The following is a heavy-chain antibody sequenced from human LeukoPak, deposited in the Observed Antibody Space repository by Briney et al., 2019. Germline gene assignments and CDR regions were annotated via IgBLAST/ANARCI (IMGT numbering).Heavy chain of an antibody. CDR1: GFTFSTYC. Sequence: GGSLRLSCAASGFTFSTYCMSWVRQAPGKGLEWVANIKPSGSEKYYVDSAKGRFTISRDNAKNSLYLQMDSLRAEDTAVYYCARVKFRGENLIGYYPVDSWGQGTLVIVSS. CDR2: IKPSGSEK. V-gene: IGHV3-7*01. J-gene: IGHJ4*02. CDR3: ARVKFRGENLIGYYPVDS. D-gene: IGHD3-9*01.